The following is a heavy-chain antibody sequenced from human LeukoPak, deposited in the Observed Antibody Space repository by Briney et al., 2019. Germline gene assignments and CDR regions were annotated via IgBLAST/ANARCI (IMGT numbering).Heavy chain of an antibody. D-gene: IGHD6-19*01. J-gene: IGHJ4*02. CDR1: GFSFSSYG. CDR3: AKGTSSGWYLLDY. Sequence: GGSLRLSCAASGFSFSSYGMHWVRQAPGKGLEWVAFIQYEGTNKYYADSVKGRFTISRDNSKNTLYLQMNSLRAEDTAVYYCAKGTSSGWYLLDYWGQGTLVTVSS. CDR2: IQYEGTNK. V-gene: IGHV3-30*02.